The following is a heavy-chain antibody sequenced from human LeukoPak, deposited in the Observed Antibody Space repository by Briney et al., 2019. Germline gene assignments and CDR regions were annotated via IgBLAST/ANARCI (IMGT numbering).Heavy chain of an antibody. Sequence: SETLSLTCTVSGGSISSYYWSWIRQPPWKGLEWIGYIYYSGSTNYNPSLKSRVTISVDTSKNQFSLKLSSVTAADTAVYYCASAFGEATIFTSPVWSQGTLVTVSS. CDR3: ASAFGEATIFTSPV. CDR2: IYYSGST. CDR1: GGSISSYY. D-gene: IGHD3-3*01. V-gene: IGHV4-59*08. J-gene: IGHJ4*02.